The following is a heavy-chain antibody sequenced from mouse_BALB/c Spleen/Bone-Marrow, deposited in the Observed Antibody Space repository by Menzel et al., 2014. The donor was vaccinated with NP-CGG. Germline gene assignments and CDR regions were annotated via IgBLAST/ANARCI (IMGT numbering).Heavy chain of an antibody. Sequence: EVQLQESGAELVKPGASVKLSCTASGFNIKDTYMHWVKQRPEQGLEWIGRTDPANGNTKYDPKFQGKATITADTSSNTAYLQLSSLTSEDTAVYYCARDSPYAMDYWGQGTSVTVSS. CDR1: GFNIKDTY. CDR3: ARDSPYAMDY. V-gene: IGHV14-3*02. CDR2: TDPANGNT. J-gene: IGHJ4*01.